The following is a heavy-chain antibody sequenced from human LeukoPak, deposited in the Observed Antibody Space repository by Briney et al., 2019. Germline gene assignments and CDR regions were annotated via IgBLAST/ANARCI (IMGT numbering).Heavy chain of an antibody. V-gene: IGHV1-69*13. D-gene: IGHD3-10*01. CDR1: GGTFSSYA. CDR3: ARGYYGSGTLGYYGMDV. CDR2: IIPIFGTA. Sequence: EASVKVSFKASGGTFSSYAISWVRQAPGQGLEWMGGIIPIFGTANYAQKFQGRVTITEDESTSTAYMELSSLRSEDTAVYYCARGYYGSGTLGYYGMDVWGKGTTVTVSS. J-gene: IGHJ6*04.